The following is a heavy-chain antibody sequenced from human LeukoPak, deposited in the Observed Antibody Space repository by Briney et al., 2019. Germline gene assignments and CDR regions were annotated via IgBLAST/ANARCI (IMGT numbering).Heavy chain of an antibody. D-gene: IGHD2-15*01. CDR1: GYTFTSYY. V-gene: IGHV1-46*01. CDR2: INPSGGST. Sequence: ASVKVSCKASGYTFTSYYMHWVRQAPGQGLEWMGIINPSGGSTSYAQKFQGRVTMTRDTPTSTVYMELSSLRSEDTAVYYCARSGGSCYSVGGYPCYYGMDVWGQGTTVTVSS. J-gene: IGHJ6*02. CDR3: ARSGGSCYSVGGYPCYYGMDV.